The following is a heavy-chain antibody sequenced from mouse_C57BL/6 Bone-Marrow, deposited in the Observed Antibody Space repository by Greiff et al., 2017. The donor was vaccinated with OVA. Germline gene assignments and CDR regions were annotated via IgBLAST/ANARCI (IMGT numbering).Heavy chain of an antibody. CDR2: ISNGGGST. CDR1: GFTFSDYY. V-gene: IGHV5-12*01. D-gene: IGHD2-1*01. Sequence: EVKLQESGGGLVQPGGSLKLSCAASGFTFSDYYMYWVRQTPEKRLEWVAYISNGGGSTYYPDTVKGRFTISRDNAKNTLYLQMSRLKSEDTAMYYCARQDGNLWFAYWGQGTLVTVSA. J-gene: IGHJ3*01. CDR3: ARQDGNLWFAY.